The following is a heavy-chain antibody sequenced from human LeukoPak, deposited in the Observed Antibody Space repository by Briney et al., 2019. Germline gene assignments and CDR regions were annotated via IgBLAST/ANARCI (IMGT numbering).Heavy chain of an antibody. D-gene: IGHD7-27*01. Sequence: PSETLSLTCTVSGGSISSYYWSWIRQPPGKGLEWIGYIYYSGSTNYNPSLKSRVTISVDTSKNQFSLKLSSVTAADTAVYYCARDKTGVRYWGQGTLVTVPS. CDR3: ARDKTGVRY. V-gene: IGHV4-59*01. CDR1: GGSISSYY. J-gene: IGHJ4*02. CDR2: IYYSGST.